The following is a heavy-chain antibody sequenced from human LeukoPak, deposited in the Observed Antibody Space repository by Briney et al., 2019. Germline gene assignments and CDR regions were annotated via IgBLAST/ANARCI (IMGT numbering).Heavy chain of an antibody. Sequence: PGGSLRLSCAASGFSFNDYYFSWIRQAPGKGLEWVSFINVNGGATHYAESVKGRFTISRANAMNSIYLEMNSLTAEDTAVYYCARGPRILTLGSYYFDYWGQGSLVTVSS. D-gene: IGHD3-10*01. V-gene: IGHV3-11*01. CDR2: INVNGGAT. CDR3: ARGPRILTLGSYYFDY. J-gene: IGHJ4*02. CDR1: GFSFNDYY.